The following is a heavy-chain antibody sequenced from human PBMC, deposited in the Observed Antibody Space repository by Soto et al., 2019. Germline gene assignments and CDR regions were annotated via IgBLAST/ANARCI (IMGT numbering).Heavy chain of an antibody. D-gene: IGHD4-17*01. CDR2: ISGSGGST. V-gene: IGHV3-23*01. J-gene: IGHJ3*02. Sequence: EVQLLESGGGLVQPGGSLRLSCAASGFTFSSYAMSWVRQAPGKGLEWVSAISGSGGSTYYADSVKGRFTISRDNSKNTLYLQMNSLRAEDTAVYYCAKDLAPSTVTTRVGAFDIWGQGTMVTVSS. CDR3: AKDLAPSTVTTRVGAFDI. CDR1: GFTFSSYA.